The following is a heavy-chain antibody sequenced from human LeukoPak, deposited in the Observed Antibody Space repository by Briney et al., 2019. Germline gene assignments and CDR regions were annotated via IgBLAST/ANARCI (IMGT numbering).Heavy chain of an antibody. D-gene: IGHD4-17*01. CDR2: ISGSGAST. J-gene: IGHJ2*01. CDR1: GFKFSSYA. CDR3: AKVTTVTTPTYGYFDL. V-gene: IGHV3-23*01. Sequence: GGSLRLSCAASGFKFSSYAMTWVRQAPGKGLEWASAISGSGASTYYTDSVKGRFTISRDNSKNTLYLQMNSLRAEDTAVYYCAKVTTVTTPTYGYFDLWGRGTLVTVSS.